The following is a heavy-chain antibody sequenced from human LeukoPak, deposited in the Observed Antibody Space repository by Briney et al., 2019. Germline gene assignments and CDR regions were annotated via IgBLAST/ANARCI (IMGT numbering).Heavy chain of an antibody. J-gene: IGHJ4*02. CDR1: GFTFDKFY. Sequence: GESLRLSCVGSGFTFDKFYMSWARQAPGKGLEWVAQINQDGSGKYYVDSVRGRFTISRDNARTSVCLQMDSLSADDTAVYYCAREQWWRLDYWGQGTLVTVSS. V-gene: IGHV3-7*01. D-gene: IGHD2-21*02. CDR2: INQDGSGK. CDR3: AREQWWRLDY.